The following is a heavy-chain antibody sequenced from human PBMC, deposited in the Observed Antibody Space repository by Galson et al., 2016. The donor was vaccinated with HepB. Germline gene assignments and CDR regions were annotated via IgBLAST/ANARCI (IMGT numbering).Heavy chain of an antibody. V-gene: IGHV3-74*01. CDR2: IKSDGSST. D-gene: IGHD6-19*01. J-gene: IGHJ4*02. Sequence: SLRLSCAASGFSFSTYWMHWVRQVPGKGLMWVSRIKSDGSSTTYADSVKGRFTISRDNAKNTLYLQMNSLRVEDTAVYYCGRDPGSSIPVAGTGWGLGTLVTVSS. CDR1: GFSFSTYW. CDR3: GRDPGSSIPVAGTG.